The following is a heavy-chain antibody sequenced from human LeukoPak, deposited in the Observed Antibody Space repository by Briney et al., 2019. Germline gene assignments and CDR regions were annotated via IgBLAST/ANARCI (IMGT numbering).Heavy chain of an antibody. CDR3: AGFGAGSYY. CDR2: IYTTGSTDST. V-gene: IGHV4-4*07. D-gene: IGHD3-10*01. CDR1: GVSISTSY. J-gene: IGHJ4*02. Sequence: SETLSLTCTVSGVSISTSYCSWIRQPARKGLEWIGRIYTTGSTDSTDFNPSLKSRVTMSVDTSNNQFSLKLGSVTAADTAVYYCAGFGAGSYYWGQGTLVTVSS.